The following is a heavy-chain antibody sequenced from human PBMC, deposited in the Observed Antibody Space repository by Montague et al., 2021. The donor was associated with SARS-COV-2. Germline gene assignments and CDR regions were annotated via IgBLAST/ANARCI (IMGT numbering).Heavy chain of an antibody. Sequence: SLRLSCAASGFTVSRYWMHWVRQAPGKGLVWLSHINSDGTMINYAVSVKGRFTISRDIAKNTLYLQMNSLRVEDTAVYYCARGDSSGLGYWGQGTLVAVSS. J-gene: IGHJ4*02. CDR2: INSDGTMI. CDR1: GFTVSRYW. D-gene: IGHD6-6*01. V-gene: IGHV3-74*01. CDR3: ARGDSSGLGY.